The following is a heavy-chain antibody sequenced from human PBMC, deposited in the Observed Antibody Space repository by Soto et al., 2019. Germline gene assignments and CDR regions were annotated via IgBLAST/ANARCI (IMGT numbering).Heavy chain of an antibody. J-gene: IGHJ5*02. CDR2: IKQDGSEK. CDR3: ARGEAIGDDP. CDR1: GLTFSSYW. D-gene: IGHD3-10*01. Sequence: EVQLVESGGGLAQPGGSLRLSCAASGLTFSSYWMTWVRQAPGKGLEWAANIKQDGSEKYYVDSVKGRFTISRDNAKNSLYLQMNNLRVEDTAVYYCARGEAIGDDPWGHGTLVTVSS. V-gene: IGHV3-7*01.